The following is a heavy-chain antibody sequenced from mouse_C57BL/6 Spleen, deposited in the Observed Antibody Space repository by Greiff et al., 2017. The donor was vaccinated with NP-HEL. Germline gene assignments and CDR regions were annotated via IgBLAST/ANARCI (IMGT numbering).Heavy chain of an antibody. CDR2: INPGSGGT. J-gene: IGHJ1*03. Sequence: QVHVKQSGAELVRPGTSVKVSCKASGYAFTNYLIEWVKQRPGQGLEWIGVINPGSGGTNYNEKFKGKATLTADKSSSTAYMQLSSLTSEDSAVYFCARSGTTVVARYFDVWGTGTTVTVSS. V-gene: IGHV1-54*01. CDR3: ARSGTTVVARYFDV. D-gene: IGHD1-1*01. CDR1: GYAFTNYL.